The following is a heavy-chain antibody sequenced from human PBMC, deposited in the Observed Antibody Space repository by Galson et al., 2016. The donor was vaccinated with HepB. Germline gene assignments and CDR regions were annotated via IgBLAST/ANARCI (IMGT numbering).Heavy chain of an antibody. Sequence: SVKVSCKASGYTFSSSDISWVRQAPGQGLEWMGWISAYNGNTNYAQKVQGRLTMTTDTSTSTAYMELRSLRSDDTAVYYCARLGYCSGDSCYPFDYWGQGTLVTVSS. CDR1: GYTFSSSD. CDR2: ISAYNGNT. CDR3: ARLGYCSGDSCYPFDY. J-gene: IGHJ4*02. D-gene: IGHD2-15*01. V-gene: IGHV1-18*01.